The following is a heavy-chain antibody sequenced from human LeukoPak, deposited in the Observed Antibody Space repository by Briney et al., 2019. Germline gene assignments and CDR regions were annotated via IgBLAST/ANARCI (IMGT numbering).Heavy chain of an antibody. CDR3: TTAPTTWESSVH. Sequence: GGSLRLSCAASGFTFSNAWMRWDRQAPGKGLEWVGRIKSKTDGGTTDYAAPVKGRFTISRDDSKNTLYLQMNSLKTEDTAAYYCTTAPTTWESSVHWGQGTLVTVSS. V-gene: IGHV3-15*01. CDR2: IKSKTDGGTT. J-gene: IGHJ4*02. D-gene: IGHD3-22*01. CDR1: GFTFSNAW.